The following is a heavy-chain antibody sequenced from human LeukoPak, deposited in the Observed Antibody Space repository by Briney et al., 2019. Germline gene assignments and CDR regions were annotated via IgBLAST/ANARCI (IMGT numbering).Heavy chain of an antibody. CDR3: ARAVVDYYDSSGYPGGGYYYYMDV. J-gene: IGHJ6*03. Sequence: SVKVSCKASGGTFSSFAFSWVRQAPGHGLEWMGRIIPILGIVNYAQKFQGRVTMTRNTSISTAYMELSSLRSEDTAVYYCARAVVDYYDSSGYPGGGYYYYMDVWGKGTTVTVSS. CDR1: GGTFSSFA. CDR2: IIPILGIV. V-gene: IGHV1-69*04. D-gene: IGHD3-22*01.